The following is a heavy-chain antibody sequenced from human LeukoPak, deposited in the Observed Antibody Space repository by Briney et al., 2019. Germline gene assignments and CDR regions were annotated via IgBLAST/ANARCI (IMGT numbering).Heavy chain of an antibody. J-gene: IGHJ4*02. D-gene: IGHD6-25*01. V-gene: IGHV4-39*02. CDR2: IYYSGST. CDR1: GASISSTYYC. CDR3: AREGGFYRPLDY. Sequence: PSETLSLTCTVSGASISSTYYCWGWIRQPPGKGLEWIGSIYYSGSTYYNPSLKSRVTISVDTSKNQVSLRLSSVTAADTAVYYCAREGGFYRPLDYSGQGTLVTVSS.